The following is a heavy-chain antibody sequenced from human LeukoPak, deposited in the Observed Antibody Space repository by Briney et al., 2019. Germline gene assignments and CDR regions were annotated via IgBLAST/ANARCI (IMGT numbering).Heavy chain of an antibody. CDR2: IYYSGST. J-gene: IGHJ5*02. D-gene: IGHD6-19*01. Sequence: SETLSLTCTVSGGSISSSSYYWGWIRQPPGKGLEWIGSIYYSGSTYYNPSLKSRVTISVDTSKNQFSLKLSSVTAADTAVYYCARARSDSSGLPRLDPWGQGTLVTVSS. CDR1: GGSISSSSYY. CDR3: ARARSDSSGLPRLDP. V-gene: IGHV4-39*07.